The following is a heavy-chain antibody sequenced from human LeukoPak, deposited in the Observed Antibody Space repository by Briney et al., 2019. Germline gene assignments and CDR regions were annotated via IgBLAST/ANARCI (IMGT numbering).Heavy chain of an antibody. CDR3: ARVLGYDFWSGYEFDY. Sequence: AASVTVSCKASGGTFSSYAISWVRQAPGQGLEWMGGIIPIFGTANYAQKFQGRVTITADESTSTAYMELSSLRSEDTAVYYCARVLGYDFWSGYEFDYWGQGTLVTVSS. V-gene: IGHV1-69*13. CDR2: IIPIFGTA. CDR1: GGTFSSYA. D-gene: IGHD3-3*01. J-gene: IGHJ4*02.